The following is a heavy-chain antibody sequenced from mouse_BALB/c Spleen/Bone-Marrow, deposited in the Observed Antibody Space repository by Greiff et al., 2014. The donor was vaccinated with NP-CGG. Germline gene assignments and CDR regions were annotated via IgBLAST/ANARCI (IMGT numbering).Heavy chain of an antibody. Sequence: VHVKQSGAELVRSGASVKLSCTASGFTIKDYYMHWVKQRPEQGLEWIGWIDPENGDTEYAPKFQGKATMTADTSSNTAYLQLSSLPSKDTAVYSWNARGDYDFDYFDYWGQGTTLTVSS. CDR2: IDPENGDT. CDR3: NARGDYDFDYFDY. CDR1: GFTIKDYY. V-gene: IGHV14-4*02. D-gene: IGHD2-4*01. J-gene: IGHJ2*01.